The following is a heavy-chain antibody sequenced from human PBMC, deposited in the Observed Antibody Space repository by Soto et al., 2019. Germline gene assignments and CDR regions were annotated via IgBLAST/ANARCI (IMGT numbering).Heavy chain of an antibody. CDR1: GYTFTGYY. V-gene: IGHV1-2*04. J-gene: IGHJ6*03. Sequence: ASVKVSCKASGYTFTGYYMHWVRQAPGQGLEWMGWINPNSGGTNYAQKFQGWVTMTRDTSISTAYMELSRLGSDDTAVYYCARGFEQLSPGYYYYYYMDVWGKGTTVTVSS. CDR3: ARGFEQLSPGYYYYYYMDV. D-gene: IGHD6-6*01. CDR2: INPNSGGT.